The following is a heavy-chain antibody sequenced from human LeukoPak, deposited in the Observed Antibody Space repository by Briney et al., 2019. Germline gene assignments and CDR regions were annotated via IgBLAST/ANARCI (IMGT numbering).Heavy chain of an antibody. Sequence: GGSLRLSCATTGFTFSAYAMSWVRQAPGKGLEWVSTITGGGDATYHADSVMGRFTISRDNSKNTLSLQMNSLRAEDTAVYYCAKSWGSGTYTFDYWGQGIQVTVSS. CDR2: ITGGGDAT. CDR3: AKSWGSGTYTFDY. D-gene: IGHD3-10*01. CDR1: GFTFSAYA. V-gene: IGHV3-23*01. J-gene: IGHJ4*02.